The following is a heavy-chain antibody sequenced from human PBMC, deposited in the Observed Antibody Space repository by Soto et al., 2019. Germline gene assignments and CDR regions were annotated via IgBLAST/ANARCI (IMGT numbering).Heavy chain of an antibody. J-gene: IGHJ6*03. CDR3: ARDKGLGYCSGGSCYSVYMDV. CDR1: GFSVSTNY. Sequence: GGSLRLSCAASGFSVSTNYMSWVRRAPGKGLEWVSVIYSGDSTYYADSVKGRFTISRHNSENTLSLQMNSLRAEDTAVYYCARDKGLGYCSGGSCYSVYMDVWGQGTTVTVSS. D-gene: IGHD2-15*01. CDR2: IYSGDST. V-gene: IGHV3-53*04.